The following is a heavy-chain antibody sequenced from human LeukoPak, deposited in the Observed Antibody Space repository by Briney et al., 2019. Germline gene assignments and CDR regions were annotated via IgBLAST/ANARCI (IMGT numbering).Heavy chain of an antibody. CDR3: AHRRGSWYSDAFDI. CDR2: IYWNDDK. V-gene: IGHV2-5*01. Sequence: SGPTLVNPTQTLTLTCTFSGFSLSTSGVGVGWIRQPPGKALEWLALIYWNDDKRYSPSLKSRLTITKDTSKNQVVLTMSNMDPVDTATYCCAHRRGSWYSDAFDIWGQGAMVTVSS. D-gene: IGHD6-13*01. CDR1: GFSLSTSGVG. J-gene: IGHJ3*02.